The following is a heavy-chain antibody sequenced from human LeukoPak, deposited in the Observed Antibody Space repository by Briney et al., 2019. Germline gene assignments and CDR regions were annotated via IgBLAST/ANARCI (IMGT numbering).Heavy chain of an antibody. CDR1: GFTFDDYA. Sequence: GGSLRLSCAASGFTFDDYAMHWVRQAPGKGLEWVSGISWNSGSIGYADSVKGRFTISRDNAKNSLYVQMNSLRVEDTAVYYCTSWGDTTAEYFQRWGQGTLVTVSS. CDR3: TSWGDTTAEYFQR. CDR2: ISWNSGSI. J-gene: IGHJ1*01. V-gene: IGHV3-9*01. D-gene: IGHD2-21*02.